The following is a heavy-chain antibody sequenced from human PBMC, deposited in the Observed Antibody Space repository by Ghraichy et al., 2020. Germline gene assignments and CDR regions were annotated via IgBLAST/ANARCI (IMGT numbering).Heavy chain of an antibody. J-gene: IGHJ4*02. CDR1: GGSISSSSYY. D-gene: IGHD4-17*01. CDR3: ARDGGYGDYVY. CDR2: IYYSGST. V-gene: IGHV4-39*07. Sequence: CTVSGGSISSSSYYWGWIRQPPGKGLEWIGSIYYSGSTYYNPSLKSRVTISVDTSKNQFSLKLSSVTAADTAVYYCARDGGYGDYVYWGQGTLVTVSS.